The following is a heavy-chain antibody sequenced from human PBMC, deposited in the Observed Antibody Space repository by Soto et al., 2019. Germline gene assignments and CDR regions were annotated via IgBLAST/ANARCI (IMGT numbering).Heavy chain of an antibody. CDR3: ARDMGQGSYYDY. CDR1: GFTFSDYY. D-gene: IGHD3-10*01. Sequence: GESLKISCAASGFTFSDYYMSWIRQAPGKGLEWVSYISSSGSTIYYADSVKGRFTISRDNAKNSLYLQMNSLRAEDTAVYYCARDMGQGSYYDYWGQGTLVTVSS. CDR2: ISSSGSTI. J-gene: IGHJ4*02. V-gene: IGHV3-11*01.